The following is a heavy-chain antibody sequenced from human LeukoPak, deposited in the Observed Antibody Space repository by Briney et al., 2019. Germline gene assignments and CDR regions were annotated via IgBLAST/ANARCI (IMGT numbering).Heavy chain of an antibody. J-gene: IGHJ6*02. D-gene: IGHD1-26*01. CDR1: GFTFSSYA. V-gene: IGHV3-23*01. CDR2: ISGSGGST. CDR3: APDYSDYYYGMDV. Sequence: GGSLRLSCAASGFTFSSYAMSWVRQAPGKGLEWVSAISGSGGSTYYADSVKGRFTISRDNSKNTLYLQMNSLRAEDTAVYYCAPDYSDYYYGMDVWGQGTTATVSS.